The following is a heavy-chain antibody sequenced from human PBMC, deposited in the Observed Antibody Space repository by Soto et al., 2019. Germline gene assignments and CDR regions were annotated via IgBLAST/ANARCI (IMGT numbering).Heavy chain of an antibody. V-gene: IGHV3-74*03. D-gene: IGHD5-12*01. CDR1: GFTLSSYW. Sequence: EVQLVESGGGLVQPGGSLRLSCVASGFTLSSYWMYWVRQVPGKGLLWVSRISTDGSKTEYADSVKGRFTISRDNAKSAMYLQMDSLRVEDMGVYYCASGPGHGGSYFEHWGQGTLVTVSS. CDR2: ISTDGSKT. CDR3: ASGPGHGGSYFEH. J-gene: IGHJ1*01.